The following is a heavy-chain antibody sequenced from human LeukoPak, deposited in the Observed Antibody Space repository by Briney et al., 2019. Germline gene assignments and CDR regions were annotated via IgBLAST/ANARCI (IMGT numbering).Heavy chain of an antibody. J-gene: IGHJ5*02. D-gene: IGHD6-19*01. CDR2: IYYSGST. CDR1: GGSISSYY. Sequence: SETLSLTCTVSGGSISSYYWSWIRQPPGKGLEWIGYIYYSGSTTYNSSLKSRVTISVDTSKNLFSLKLSSVTAADTAVYYCARTGDSGWYRWFDPWGQGTLVTVSS. V-gene: IGHV4-59*01. CDR3: ARTGDSGWYRWFDP.